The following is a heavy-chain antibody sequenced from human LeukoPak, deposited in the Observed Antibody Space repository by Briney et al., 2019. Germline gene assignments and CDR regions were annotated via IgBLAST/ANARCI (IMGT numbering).Heavy chain of an antibody. V-gene: IGHV3-66*01. Sequence: GGSLRLSCAASEFSVGSNYMTWVRQAPGKGLEWVSLVYSGGSTYYADSVKGRFTISRDNSKNTLYLQMNSLRAEDTAVYYCARDLGQYYDTSDNWFDPWGQGTLVTVSS. D-gene: IGHD3-22*01. CDR2: VYSGGST. J-gene: IGHJ5*02. CDR1: EFSVGSNY. CDR3: ARDLGQYYDTSDNWFDP.